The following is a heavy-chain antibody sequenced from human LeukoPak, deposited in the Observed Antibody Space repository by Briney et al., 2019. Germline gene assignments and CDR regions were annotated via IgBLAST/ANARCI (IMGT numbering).Heavy chain of an antibody. CDR1: GYTFTGFY. D-gene: IGHD2-2*01. Sequence: ASVKVSCKASGYTFTGFYMRWVRQAPGQGLEWMGWINPNSGGTNYAQKFHGRVTMTGDTYISTAYMELSRLRSDDTAVYYCARGAQLPDAFDIWGQGTMVTVSS. V-gene: IGHV1-2*02. CDR3: ARGAQLPDAFDI. J-gene: IGHJ3*02. CDR2: INPNSGGT.